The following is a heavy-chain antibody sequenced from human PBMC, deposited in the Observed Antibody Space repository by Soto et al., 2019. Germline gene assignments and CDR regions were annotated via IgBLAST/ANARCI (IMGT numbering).Heavy chain of an antibody. CDR2: ISSSSSYI. J-gene: IGHJ6*02. CDR3: ARDKGYSYGSSLGYYYGMDV. D-gene: IGHD5-18*01. Sequence: GGSLRLSCAASGFTFSSYSMNWVRQAPGKGLEWVSSISSSSSYIYYADSVKGRFTISRDNAKNSLYLQMNSLRAEDTAVYYCARDKGYSYGSSLGYYYGMDVWGQGTTVTVSS. V-gene: IGHV3-21*01. CDR1: GFTFSSYS.